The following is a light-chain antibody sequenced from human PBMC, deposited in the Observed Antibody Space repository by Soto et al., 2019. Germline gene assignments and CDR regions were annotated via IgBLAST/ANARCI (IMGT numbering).Light chain of an antibody. CDR1: QSVSSY. V-gene: IGKV3-11*01. CDR2: DAS. CDR3: QQRSNWHTIT. Sequence: EIVLTQSPATLSLSPGQRSTLSCRGSQSVSSYLAWYQQKPGQAPRLLIYDASNRATGIPARFSGSGSGTDFTLTISSLETEDFAVYYCQQRSNWHTITFGHGTRLEIK. J-gene: IGKJ5*01.